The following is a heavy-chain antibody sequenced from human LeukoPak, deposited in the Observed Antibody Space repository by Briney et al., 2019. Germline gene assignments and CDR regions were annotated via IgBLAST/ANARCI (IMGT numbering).Heavy chain of an antibody. J-gene: IGHJ5*02. CDR1: GGSISSSSYY. V-gene: IGHV4-39*07. CDR2: IYYSGST. D-gene: IGHD3-10*01. Sequence: PSETLSLTCTVSGGSISSSSYYWGWIRQPPGKGLEWIGSIYYSGSTYYNPSLKSRVTISVDTSKNQFSLKLSSVTAADTAVYYCARGPVQYYYGSGSHNWFDPWGQGTLVTVSS. CDR3: ARGPVQYYYGSGSHNWFDP.